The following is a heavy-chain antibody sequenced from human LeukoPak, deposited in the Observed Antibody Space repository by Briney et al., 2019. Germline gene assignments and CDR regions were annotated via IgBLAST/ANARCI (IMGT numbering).Heavy chain of an antibody. CDR3: ARHGDYPAYYSGRGFRNAFDI. CDR2: IYSSGST. Sequence: TSETLSLTCTVSGGSISTYYWSWIRQPPGKGLEWIGYIYSSGSTNYNPSLKSRVTISVDTSKNQFSLQLSSVTAADTAVYFCARHGDYPAYYSGRGFRNAFDIWGQGTMVTVSS. D-gene: IGHD3-10*01. V-gene: IGHV4-59*01. CDR1: GGSISTYY. J-gene: IGHJ3*02.